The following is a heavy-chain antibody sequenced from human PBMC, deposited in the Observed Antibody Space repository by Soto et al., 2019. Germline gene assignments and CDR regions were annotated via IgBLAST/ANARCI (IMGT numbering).Heavy chain of an antibody. Sequence: EVQLVESGGGLVQPGGSLRLSCAASGFTVSSNYMSWVRQAPGKGLEWVSVIYSGGSTYYADSVKGRFTISRDNSKNTLYLQMNGLRGEETAVYYCERGRMGGDGEYYFDYWGQGTLVTVSS. CDR3: ERGRMGGDGEYYFDY. J-gene: IGHJ4*02. CDR2: IYSGGST. V-gene: IGHV3-66*01. CDR1: GFTVSSNY. D-gene: IGHD3-10*01.